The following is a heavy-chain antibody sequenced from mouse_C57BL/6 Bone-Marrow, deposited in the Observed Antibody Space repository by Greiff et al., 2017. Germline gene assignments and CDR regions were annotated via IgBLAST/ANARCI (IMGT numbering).Heavy chain of an antibody. CDR1: GYTFTSYW. CDR2: IVPSDSYT. Sequence: QVQLQQPGAELVRPGTSVKLSCKASGYTFTSYWMHWVKQRPGQGLEWIGVIVPSDSYTKYNQKFKGKATLTVDTSSSTAYMQLSSLTSDDSAVYYCARRGYSSGSYWYFDVWGTGNTVTVSS. CDR3: ARRGYSSGSYWYFDV. V-gene: IGHV1-59*01. D-gene: IGHD3-2*02. J-gene: IGHJ1*03.